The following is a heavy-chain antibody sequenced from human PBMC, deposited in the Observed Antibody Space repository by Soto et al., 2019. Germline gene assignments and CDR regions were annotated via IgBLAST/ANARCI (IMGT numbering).Heavy chain of an antibody. J-gene: IGHJ6*02. D-gene: IGHD2-2*01. CDR2: IDPSDSYT. CDR1: GYSVTSYW. CDR3: ASTGYCSSTSCYGVYYYGMDV. V-gene: IGHV5-10-1*01. Sequence: PGASVKISGKGPGYSVTSYWSRWVRQITGKGLEWMGRIDPSDSYTNYSPSFQGHVTISADKSISTAYLQWSSLKASDAAMYYCASTGYCSSTSCYGVYYYGMDVWGQGTTVSVSS.